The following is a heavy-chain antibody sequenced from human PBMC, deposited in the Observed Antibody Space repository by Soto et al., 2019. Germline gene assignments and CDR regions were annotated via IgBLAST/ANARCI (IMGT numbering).Heavy chain of an antibody. Sequence: SETLSLTCAVYGGSFSGYYWSWIRQPPGKGLEWIGEINHSGSTNYNPSLKSRVTISVDTSKNQFSLKLSSVTAADTAVYYCARGRVGRDRIRGLFDIWGQGTMVT. D-gene: IGHD3-10*01. V-gene: IGHV4-34*01. CDR3: ARGRVGRDRIRGLFDI. CDR2: INHSGST. CDR1: GGSFSGYY. J-gene: IGHJ3*02.